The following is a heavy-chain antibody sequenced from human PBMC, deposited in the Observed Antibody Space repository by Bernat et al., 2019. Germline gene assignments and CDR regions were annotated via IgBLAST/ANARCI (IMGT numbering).Heavy chain of an antibody. CDR3: AKDGNRLRQLWSYFDY. J-gene: IGHJ4*02. CDR2: ISGSGGST. Sequence: EVQLVESGGGLVKPGRSLRLSCTASGFTFSSYAMSWVRQAPGKGLEWVSAISGSGGSTYYADSVKGRFTISRDNSKNTLYLQMNSLRAEDTAVYYCAKDGNRLRQLWSYFDYWGQGTLVTVAS. CDR1: GFTFSSYA. D-gene: IGHD5-18*01. V-gene: IGHV3-23*04.